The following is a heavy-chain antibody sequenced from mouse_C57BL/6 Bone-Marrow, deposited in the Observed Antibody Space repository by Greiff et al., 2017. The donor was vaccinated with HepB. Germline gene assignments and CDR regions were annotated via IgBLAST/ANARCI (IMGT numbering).Heavy chain of an antibody. D-gene: IGHD3-2*02. J-gene: IGHJ3*01. V-gene: IGHV1-61*01. CDR3: ARWRSGDDSFAY. CDR1: GYTFTSYW. Sequence: VQLQQPGAELVRPGSSVKLSCKASGYTFTSYWINWVKQRPGQGLEWIGNIYPPNSGTNYNQKFKSKATLTVDTSSSTAYMQLRSLTSEDTAVYYCARWRSGDDSFAYWGQGTLLTVSA. CDR2: IYPPNSGT.